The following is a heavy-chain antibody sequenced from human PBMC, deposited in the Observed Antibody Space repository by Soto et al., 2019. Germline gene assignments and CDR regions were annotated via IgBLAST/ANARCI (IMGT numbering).Heavy chain of an antibody. V-gene: IGHV1-2*04. D-gene: IGHD3-3*01. CDR1: GYTFTGYY. CDR3: AREALFDFWSGYSSAGMDV. CDR2: INPNSGGP. J-gene: IGHJ6*02. Sequence: QVQLVQAGAEVKKPGASVKVSCKASGYTFTGYYMHWVRQAPGQGLEWMGWINPNSGGPNYAQKFQGWVTMTRDRSVSTAYMELSRLRADDTAVYCGAREALFDFWSGYSSAGMDVWGQGTTVTVSS.